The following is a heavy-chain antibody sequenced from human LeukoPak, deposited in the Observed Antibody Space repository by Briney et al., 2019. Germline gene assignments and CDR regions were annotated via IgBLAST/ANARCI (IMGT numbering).Heavy chain of an antibody. CDR3: ARGDLGRGVLIDY. CDR2: IYYIGSP. CDR1: GGSIRTYY. D-gene: IGHD2-15*01. V-gene: IGHV4-59*12. J-gene: IGHJ4*02. Sequence: SETLSLTCTVSGGSIRTYYWSWLRQPAGEGLEWIGFIYYIGSPNYNPSLKSRVTISIDTSKNLFSLKLSSVTAADTAVYYCARGDLGRGVLIDYWGQGTLVTVSS.